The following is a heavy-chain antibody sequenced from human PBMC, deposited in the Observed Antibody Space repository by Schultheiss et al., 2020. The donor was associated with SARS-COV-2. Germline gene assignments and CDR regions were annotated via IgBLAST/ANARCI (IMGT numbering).Heavy chain of an antibody. CDR1: GGSISSYY. Sequence: SETLSLTCAVYGGSISSYYWSWIRQPPGKGLEWIGEINHSGSTNYNPSLKSRVTISVDKSKNQFSLKLSSVTAADTAVYYCARDYGDYQAFDIWGQGTMVTVSS. J-gene: IGHJ3*02. D-gene: IGHD4-17*01. CDR2: INHSGST. CDR3: ARDYGDYQAFDI. V-gene: IGHV4-34*01.